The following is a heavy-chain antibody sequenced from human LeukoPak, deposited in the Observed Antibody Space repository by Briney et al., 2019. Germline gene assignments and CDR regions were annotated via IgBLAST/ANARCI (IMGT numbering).Heavy chain of an antibody. J-gene: IGHJ5*02. CDR3: AGLGYQLLRDDWFDP. Sequence: GGSLRLSCAASGFTFSSYAMSWVRQAPGKGLEWVSASSGSGGRTYYADSVKGRFTISRDNSKNTLNLQMNSLRAEDTAVYYCAGLGYQLLRDDWFDPWGQGTLVTVSS. D-gene: IGHD2-2*01. CDR1: GFTFSSYA. V-gene: IGHV3-23*01. CDR2: SSGSGGRT.